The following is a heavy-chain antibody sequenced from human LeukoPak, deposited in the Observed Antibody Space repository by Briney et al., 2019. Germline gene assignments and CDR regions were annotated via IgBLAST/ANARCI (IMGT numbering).Heavy chain of an antibody. CDR3: ARVSRGVRGVKNYYFDY. V-gene: IGHV4-59*01. Sequence: SETLSLTCTVSGGSISSYYWSWIRQPPGKGLEWIGYIYYSGSTNYNPSLKSRVTISVDTSKNQFSLKLSSVTAADTAVYYCARVSRGVRGVKNYYFDYWGQGTLVTVSS. CDR1: GGSISSYY. D-gene: IGHD3-10*01. CDR2: IYYSGST. J-gene: IGHJ4*02.